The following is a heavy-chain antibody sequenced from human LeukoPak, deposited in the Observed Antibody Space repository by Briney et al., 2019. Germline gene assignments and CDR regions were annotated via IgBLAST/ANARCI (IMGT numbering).Heavy chain of an antibody. Sequence: GGSLRLSCAASGFTFSSYGMHWVRQAPGKGLEWVAFIRYDGSNKYYADSVKGRFTISRDNSKNTLYLQMNSLRAEDTAVYYCAKDQRAVLTVYAIDNWFDPWGQGTLVAVSS. CDR2: IRYDGSNK. CDR1: GFTFSSYG. J-gene: IGHJ5*02. D-gene: IGHD2-8*01. CDR3: AKDQRAVLTVYAIDNWFDP. V-gene: IGHV3-30*02.